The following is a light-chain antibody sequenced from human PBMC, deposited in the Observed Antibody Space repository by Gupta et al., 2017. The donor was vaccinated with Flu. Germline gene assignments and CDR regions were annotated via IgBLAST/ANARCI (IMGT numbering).Light chain of an antibody. CDR1: RSVSSN. Sequence: PPTLSVSPGEGTALSCRASRSVSSNLAWYQQRPGQAPRLLIYGASTRATGIPARFSGSGSGTEFTLTISSLQSEDFAVYYCQQYNNWVFTFGPGTRVDIK. CDR3: QQYNNWVFT. V-gene: IGKV3-15*01. J-gene: IGKJ3*01. CDR2: GAS.